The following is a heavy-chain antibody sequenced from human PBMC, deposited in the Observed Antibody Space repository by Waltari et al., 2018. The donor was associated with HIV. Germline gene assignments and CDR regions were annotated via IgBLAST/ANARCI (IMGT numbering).Heavy chain of an antibody. CDR1: GYTFTSYY. CDR2: INPCGGST. J-gene: IGHJ4*02. D-gene: IGHD3-22*01. V-gene: IGHV1-46*01. Sequence: QVQLVQSGAEVKKPGASVKVSCKASGYTFTSYYMHWVRQAPGQGLEWMGIINPCGGSTSYAQKFQGRVTMTSDTSTRTVYMELSSLRSEDTAVYYCARMGVTYYYDSSEFDYWGQGTLVTVSS. CDR3: ARMGVTYYYDSSEFDY.